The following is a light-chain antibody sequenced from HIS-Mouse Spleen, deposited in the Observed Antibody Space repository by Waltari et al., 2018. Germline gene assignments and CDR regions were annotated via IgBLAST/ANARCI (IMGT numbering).Light chain of an antibody. CDR1: SRDVGSYNL. V-gene: IGLV2-23*01. CDR2: EGS. CDR3: CSYAGSSTWV. Sequence: QSALTQPASVSGSPGQSITISCTGTSRDVGSYNLVSWYQQHPGKAPKLMLYEGSKRPSWVSNRFSGSKSGNTASLTISGLQAEDEADYYCCSYAGSSTWVFGGGTKLTVL. J-gene: IGLJ3*02.